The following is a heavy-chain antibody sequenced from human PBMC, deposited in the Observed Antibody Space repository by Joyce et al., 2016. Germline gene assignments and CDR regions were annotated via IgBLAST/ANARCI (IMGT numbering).Heavy chain of an antibody. CDR2: IWYDESSK. CDR3: ARSRITWYNWFDP. V-gene: IGHV3-33*01. D-gene: IGHD6-13*01. J-gene: IGHJ5*02. Sequence: QVQLVESGGGVVQPGRSLRLSCAASGFSFSRDGMQWVRQAPGKGLEWGATIWYDESSKYYADSVKGRFTISRDNSNNTLYLHMNNLRAEDTAVYYCARSRITWYNWFDPWGQGTLVTVSS. CDR1: GFSFSRDG.